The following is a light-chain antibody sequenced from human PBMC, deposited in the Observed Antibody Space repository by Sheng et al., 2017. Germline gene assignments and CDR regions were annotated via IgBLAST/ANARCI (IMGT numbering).Light chain of an antibody. CDR1: QSVSSSY. CDR3: QQYDSSPPQWT. Sequence: EIVLTQSPGTLSLSPGDRATVSCWASQSVSSSYLGWFQQKPGQAPRLLIYGASSRATGIPDRFSGSGSGTDFTLIISRLEPEDFAVYYCQQYDSSPPQWTFGQGTRVEVK. J-gene: IGKJ1*01. V-gene: IGKV3-20*01. CDR2: GAS.